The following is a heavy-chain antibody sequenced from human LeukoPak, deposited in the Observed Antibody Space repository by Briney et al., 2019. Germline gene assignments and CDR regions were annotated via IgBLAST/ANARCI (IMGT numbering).Heavy chain of an antibody. V-gene: IGHV3-30*02. CDR1: GLVFGDYG. CDR3: AKHYYGSGSQKYYFDY. Sequence: GGSLGLSCAASGLVFGDYGMHWVRQAPGKGLEWVTMVRNDGSDKYYADSVKGRFTISRDNSKNTLYLQMNSLRPEDTAVYYCAKHYYGSGSQKYYFDYWGQGTLVTVSS. D-gene: IGHD3-10*01. J-gene: IGHJ4*02. CDR2: VRNDGSDK.